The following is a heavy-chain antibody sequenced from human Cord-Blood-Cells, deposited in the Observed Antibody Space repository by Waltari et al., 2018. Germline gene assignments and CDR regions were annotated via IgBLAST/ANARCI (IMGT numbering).Heavy chain of an antibody. CDR2: INPSGGST. J-gene: IGHJ4*02. CDR3: ARDPDRNWNYVAPSDY. D-gene: IGHD1-7*01. V-gene: IGHV1-46*01. Sequence: QVQLVQSGAEVKKPGASVKVSCKASGYTFTSYYMHWVRQAPGQGLEWMGIINPSGGSTSYAQKFQGRVTMTRDTSTSTVYLELSSLRSEDTAVYYCARDPDRNWNYVAPSDYWGQGTPVTVSS. CDR1: GYTFTSYY.